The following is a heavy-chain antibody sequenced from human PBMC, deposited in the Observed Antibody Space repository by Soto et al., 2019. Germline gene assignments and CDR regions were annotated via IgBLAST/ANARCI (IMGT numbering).Heavy chain of an antibody. J-gene: IGHJ2*01. V-gene: IGHV3-23*01. CDR3: AKKDRGAGTGDWYFDL. CDR2: ISGSGGST. Sequence: QPGGSLRLSCAASGFTFSSYAMSWVRQAPGKGLEWVSAISGSGGSTYYADSVKGRFTISRDNSKNTLYLQMNSLRAEDTAVYYCAKKDRGAGTGDWYFDLWGRGTLVTVSS. D-gene: IGHD6-19*01. CDR1: GFTFSSYA.